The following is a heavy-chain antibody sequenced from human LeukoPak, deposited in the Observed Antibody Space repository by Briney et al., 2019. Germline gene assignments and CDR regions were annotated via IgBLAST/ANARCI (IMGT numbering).Heavy chain of an antibody. V-gene: IGHV3-7*01. CDR1: GFTFSSYW. CDR3: ARDRGARHYDFWSGYCRRASYMDV. J-gene: IGHJ6*03. D-gene: IGHD3-3*01. Sequence: GGSLRLSCAASGFTFSSYWMSWVRQAPGKGLEWVANIKQDGSEKYYVDSVKGRFTISRDNAKNSLCLQMNSLRAEDTAVYYCARDRGARHYDFWSGYCRRASYMDVWGKGTTVTVSS. CDR2: IKQDGSEK.